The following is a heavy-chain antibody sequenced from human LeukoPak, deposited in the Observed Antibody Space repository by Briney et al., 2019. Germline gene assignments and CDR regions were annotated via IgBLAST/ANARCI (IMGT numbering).Heavy chain of an antibody. Sequence: ASVKVSCKASGCTFTSSTMQWVRQARGQRLEWIGWIVAIIGNTNYAQKFQERVTITRDMSTSTAYMELSSLRSEDTAVYYCAAVRLRFLEWWDFYYMDVWGKGTTVTVSS. CDR2: IVAIIGNT. D-gene: IGHD3-3*01. CDR3: AAVRLRFLEWWDFYYMDV. CDR1: GCTFTSST. J-gene: IGHJ6*03. V-gene: IGHV1-58*02.